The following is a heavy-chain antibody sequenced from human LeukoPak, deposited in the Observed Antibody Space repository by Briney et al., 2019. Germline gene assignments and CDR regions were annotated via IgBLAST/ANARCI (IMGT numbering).Heavy chain of an antibody. J-gene: IGHJ6*03. CDR1: GGSFSGYY. Sequence: PSETLSLTCAVYGGSFSGYYWSWIRQPPGKGLEWIGEINHSGSTNYNPSLQSRVTISVDTSKNQFSLKLSSVTAADTAVYYCARGERWLQSYYYMDVWGKGTTVTVSS. CDR3: ARGERWLQSYYYMDV. D-gene: IGHD5-24*01. V-gene: IGHV4-34*01. CDR2: INHSGST.